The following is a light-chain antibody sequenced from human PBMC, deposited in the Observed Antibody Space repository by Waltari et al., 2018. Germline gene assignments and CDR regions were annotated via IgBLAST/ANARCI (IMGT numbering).Light chain of an antibody. CDR2: DAS. J-gene: IGKJ2*01. CDR3: QQRSNWPPNT. CDR1: QSVSSN. Sequence: EIVLTQSPATLSLSPGERATLSCRASQSVSSNLAWYQQKPGQAPRLLIYDASNRATGIQARFSGSGSGTDFTLTISSLEPEDFAVYYCQQRSNWPPNTFGQGTKLEIK. V-gene: IGKV3-11*01.